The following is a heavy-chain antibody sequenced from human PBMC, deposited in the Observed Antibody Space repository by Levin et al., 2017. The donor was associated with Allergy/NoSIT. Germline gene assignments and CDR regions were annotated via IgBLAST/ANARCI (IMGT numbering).Heavy chain of an antibody. CDR2: IYYSGST. Sequence: SQTLSLTCTVSGGSISSSSYYWGWIRQPPGKGLEWIGSIYYSGSTYYNPSLKSRVTISVDTSKNQFSLKLSSVTAADTAVYYCARPRRLYYFDYWGQGTLVTVSS. V-gene: IGHV4-39*01. CDR1: GGSISSSSYY. D-gene: IGHD1-1*01. CDR3: ARPRRLYYFDY. J-gene: IGHJ4*02.